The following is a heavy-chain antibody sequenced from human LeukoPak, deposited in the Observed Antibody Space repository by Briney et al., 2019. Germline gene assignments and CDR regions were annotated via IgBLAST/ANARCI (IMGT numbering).Heavy chain of an antibody. CDR1: GYTLTELS. V-gene: IGHV1-24*01. Sequence: ASVKVSCKVSGYTLTELSMHWVRQAPGKGLEWMGGSDPEDGETIHAQKFQGRVTMTEDTSTDTAYMELSSLRSEDTAVYYCAAYYDSSGYYRYYFDYWGQGTLVTVSS. CDR3: AAYYDSSGYYRYYFDY. D-gene: IGHD3-22*01. J-gene: IGHJ4*02. CDR2: SDPEDGET.